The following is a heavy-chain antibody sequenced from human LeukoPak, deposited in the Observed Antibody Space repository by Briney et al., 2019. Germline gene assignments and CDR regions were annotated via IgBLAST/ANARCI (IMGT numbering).Heavy chain of an antibody. CDR2: IYYSGST. CDR1: GGSISSYY. CDR3: ASSGIAAASSDY. J-gene: IGHJ4*02. V-gene: IGHV4-59*08. D-gene: IGHD6-13*01. Sequence: SETLSFTCTVSGGSISSYYWSWIRQPPGKGLEWIGYIYYSGSTNYNPSLKSRVTISVDTSKNQFSLKLSSVTAADTAVYYCASSGIAAASSDYWGQGTLVTVSS.